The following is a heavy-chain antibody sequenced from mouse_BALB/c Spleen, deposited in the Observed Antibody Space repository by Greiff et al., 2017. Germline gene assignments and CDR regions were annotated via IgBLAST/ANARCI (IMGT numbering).Heavy chain of an antibody. CDR3: ARNYGSAMDY. J-gene: IGHJ4*01. CDR2: ISYSGST. Sequence: EVQLVESGPGLVKPSQSLSLTCTVTGYSITSDYAWNWIRQFPGNKLEWMGYISYSGSTSYNPSLKSRISITRDTSKNQFFLQLNSVTTEDTATYYCARNYGSAMDYWGQGTSVTVSS. D-gene: IGHD1-1*01. CDR1: GYSITSDYA. V-gene: IGHV3-2*02.